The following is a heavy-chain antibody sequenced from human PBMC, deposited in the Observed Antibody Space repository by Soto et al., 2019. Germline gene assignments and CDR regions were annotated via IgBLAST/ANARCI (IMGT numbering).Heavy chain of an antibody. J-gene: IGHJ4*02. CDR3: AKDQRYSSGWYPGNY. D-gene: IGHD6-19*01. V-gene: IGHV3-30*18. CDR2: ISYDGSNK. CDR1: GFTFSSYG. Sequence: GGSLRLSCAASGFTFSSYGMHWVRQAPGKGLEWVAVISYDGSNKYYADSVKGRFTISRDNSKNTLYLQMNSLRAEDTAVYYCAKDQRYSSGWYPGNYWGQGTLVTVSS.